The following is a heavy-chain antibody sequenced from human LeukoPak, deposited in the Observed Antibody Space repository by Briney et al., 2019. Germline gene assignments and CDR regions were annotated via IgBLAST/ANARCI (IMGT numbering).Heavy chain of an antibody. V-gene: IGHV4-31*03. CDR1: GGSISSGGYY. D-gene: IGHD3-3*01. CDR2: IYYSGST. CDR3: ARHNNYDFWSGYYLDY. Sequence: PSQTLSLTCTVSGGSISSGGYYWSWIRQHPGKGLEWIGYIYYSGSTNYNPSLKSRVTISVDTSKNQFSLKLSSVTAADTAVYYCARHNNYDFWSGYYLDYWGQGTLVTVSS. J-gene: IGHJ4*02.